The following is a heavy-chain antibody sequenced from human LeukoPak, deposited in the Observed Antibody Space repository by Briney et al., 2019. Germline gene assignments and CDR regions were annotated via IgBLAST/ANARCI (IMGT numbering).Heavy chain of an antibody. CDR2: INPNSGGT. J-gene: IGHJ4*02. Sequence: ASVKVSCKASGYTFTGYYMHWVRQAPGQGLEWMGWINPNSGGTNYAQKFQGRVTMTRDTSISTAYMELSRLRSDDTAVYYCARDRDTATVNLPDYWGQGTLVTVSS. D-gene: IGHD5-18*01. V-gene: IGHV1-2*02. CDR1: GYTFTGYY. CDR3: ARDRDTATVNLPDY.